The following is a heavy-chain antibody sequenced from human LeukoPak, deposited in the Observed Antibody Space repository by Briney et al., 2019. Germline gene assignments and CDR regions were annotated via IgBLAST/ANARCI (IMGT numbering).Heavy chain of an antibody. CDR2: ISSSGSTI. Sequence: SGGSLRLSCAASGFSVSSNYMSWVRQAPGKGLEWVSYISSSGSTIYYADSVKGRFTISRDNAKNSLYLQMNSLRAEDTAVYYCAELGITMIGGVWGKGTTVTISS. V-gene: IGHV3-11*04. CDR1: GFSVSSNY. CDR3: AELGITMIGGV. J-gene: IGHJ6*04. D-gene: IGHD3-10*02.